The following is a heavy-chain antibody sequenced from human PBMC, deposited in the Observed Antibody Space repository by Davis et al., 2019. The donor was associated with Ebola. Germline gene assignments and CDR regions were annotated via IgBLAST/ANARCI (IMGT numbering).Heavy chain of an antibody. CDR3: AREEAVAGSFDS. CDR1: GFTFSSYA. V-gene: IGHV3-23*01. D-gene: IGHD6-19*01. Sequence: GGSLRLSCAASGFTFSSYAMSWVRQAPGKGLEWVSAISGSGGSTYYADSVKGRFTISRDNAKSSLYLQMNSLRAEDTAIYYCAREEAVAGSFDSWGQGTLVTVSS. J-gene: IGHJ4*02. CDR2: ISGSGGST.